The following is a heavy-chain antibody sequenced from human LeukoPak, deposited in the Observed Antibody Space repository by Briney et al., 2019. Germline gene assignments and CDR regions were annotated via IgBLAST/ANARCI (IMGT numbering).Heavy chain of an antibody. V-gene: IGHV3-64*01. CDR2: IGPDGGTT. CDR3: ARGAQLTDY. CDR1: GFTFYTYA. D-gene: IGHD1-1*01. J-gene: IGHJ4*02. Sequence: GGSLRLSCAASGFTFYTYAMHWVRQAPGKGLEYVSGIGPDGGTTYYAKSVKGRFTISRDNSKNMVYLQMGSLTADDMGVYYCARGAQLTDYCGQGTLVTVSS.